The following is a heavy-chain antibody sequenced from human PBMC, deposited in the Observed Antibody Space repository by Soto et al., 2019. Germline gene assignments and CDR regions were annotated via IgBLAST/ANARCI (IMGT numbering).Heavy chain of an antibody. CDR2: IYYSGIT. Sequence: PSETLSLTCSVSDGSISSSTYYWGWIRQPPGKGLEWIGKIYYSGITDYNPSLKSRVTISVDTSKNQFSLKLSSVTAADTAVYYCSRGYGRNFDYWGQGTLVTVSS. V-gene: IGHV4-39*01. CDR3: SRGYGRNFDY. D-gene: IGHD5-18*01. J-gene: IGHJ4*02. CDR1: DGSISSSTYY.